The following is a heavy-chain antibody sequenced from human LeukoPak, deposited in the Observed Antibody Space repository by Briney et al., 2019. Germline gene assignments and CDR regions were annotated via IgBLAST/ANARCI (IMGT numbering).Heavy chain of an antibody. D-gene: IGHD3-10*01. J-gene: IGHJ6*02. V-gene: IGHV1-2*02. CDR2: INPNSGGT. Sequence: ASVKVSCRASGYTFTGYYMHWVRQAPGQGLEWMGWINPNSGGTNYAQKFQGRVTMTRDTSISTAYMELSRLRSDDTAVYYCAKGLSGYYYGSGSYYNAYYYGMDVWGQGTTVTVSS. CDR1: GYTFTGYY. CDR3: AKGLSGYYYGSGSYYNAYYYGMDV.